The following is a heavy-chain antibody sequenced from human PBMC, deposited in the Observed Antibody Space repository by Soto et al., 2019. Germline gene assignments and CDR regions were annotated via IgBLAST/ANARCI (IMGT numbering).Heavy chain of an antibody. D-gene: IGHD2-21*02. Sequence: SETLSLTCTVSGGSISSYYWSWIRQPPGKGLEWIGYIYYSGSTNYNPSLKSRVTISVDTSKNQFSLKLSSVTAADTAVYYCARRLAYCGGDCYSLDYWGQGTLVTVSS. J-gene: IGHJ4*02. CDR3: ARRLAYCGGDCYSLDY. V-gene: IGHV4-59*01. CDR1: GGSISSYY. CDR2: IYYSGST.